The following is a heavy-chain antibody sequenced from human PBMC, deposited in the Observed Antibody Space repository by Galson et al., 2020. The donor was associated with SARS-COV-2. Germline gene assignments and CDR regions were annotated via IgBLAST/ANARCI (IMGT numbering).Heavy chain of an antibody. CDR1: GGSISSGGYQ. V-gene: IGHV4-31*03. Sequence: ASATLSLTCTVSGGSISSGGYQWTWIRQHPGKGLEWIGYISYSGTTYYNPSLKSRVTISVDTSKNQFSLKLSSVTAADTAIYYCARDYDGSGSAFDYWGQGTLVTVSS. D-gene: IGHD3-10*01. J-gene: IGHJ4*02. CDR2: ISYSGTT. CDR3: ARDYDGSGSAFDY.